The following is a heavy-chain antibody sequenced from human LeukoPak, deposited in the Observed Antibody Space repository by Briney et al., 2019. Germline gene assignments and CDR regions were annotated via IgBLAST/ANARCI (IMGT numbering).Heavy chain of an antibody. CDR2: IWYGGSNK. Sequence: PGGSLRLSCAASGFTFSSYGMHWVRQAPGKGLEWVAVIWYGGSNKYYADSVKGRFTISRDNSKNTLYLQMNSLRAEDTAVYYCAKEPNYYGSGSYHDYWGQGTLVTVSS. V-gene: IGHV3-33*06. J-gene: IGHJ4*02. D-gene: IGHD3-10*01. CDR1: GFTFSSYG. CDR3: AKEPNYYGSGSYHDY.